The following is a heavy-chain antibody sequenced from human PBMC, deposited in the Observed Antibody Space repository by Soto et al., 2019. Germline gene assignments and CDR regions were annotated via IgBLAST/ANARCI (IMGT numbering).Heavy chain of an antibody. J-gene: IGHJ6*02. CDR1: GYTFTSYG. CDR2: ISAYNGNT. CDR3: GTPSSHGDYYYGMDV. Sequence: ASVKVSCKASGYTFTSYGISWVRQAPGQGLEWMGWISAYNGNTNYAQKLQGRVTMTTDTSTSTAYMELRSLRSDDTAVYYCGTPSSHGDYYYGMDVWGQGTTVTVSS. V-gene: IGHV1-18*04. D-gene: IGHD3-10*01.